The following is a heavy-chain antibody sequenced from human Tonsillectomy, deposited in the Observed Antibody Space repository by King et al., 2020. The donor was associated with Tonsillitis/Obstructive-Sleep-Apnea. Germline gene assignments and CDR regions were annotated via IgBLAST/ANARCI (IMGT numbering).Heavy chain of an antibody. Sequence: VQLVESGGGLVQPGGSLRLSCAASGFTFSSYDMSWVRQAPGKGLEWVSGINANGGSTYYADSVKGRFTISRDNSKNTLYLQMNSLRAEDTAVYYCAKDENWYFDLWGRGTLVTVSS. CDR3: AKDENWYFDL. V-gene: IGHV3-23*04. J-gene: IGHJ2*01. CDR2: INANGGST. CDR1: GFTFSSYD.